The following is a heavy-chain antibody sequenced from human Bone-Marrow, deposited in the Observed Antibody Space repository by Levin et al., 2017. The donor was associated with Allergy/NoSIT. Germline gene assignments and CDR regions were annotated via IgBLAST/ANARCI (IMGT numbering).Heavy chain of an antibody. J-gene: IGHJ6*03. Sequence: GESLKISCAASGFTFSSYEMNWVRQAPGKGLEWVSYISSSGSTIYYADSVKGRFTISRDNAKNSLYLQMNSLRAEDTAVYYCARVVGNRYCTGGVCLLYYYYYYMDVWGKGTTVTVSS. CDR3: ARVVGNRYCTGGVCLLYYYYYYMDV. CDR2: ISSSGSTI. D-gene: IGHD2-8*02. V-gene: IGHV3-48*03. CDR1: GFTFSSYE.